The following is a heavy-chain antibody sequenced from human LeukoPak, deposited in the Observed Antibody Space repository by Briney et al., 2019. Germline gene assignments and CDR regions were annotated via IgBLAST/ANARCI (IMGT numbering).Heavy chain of an antibody. CDR1: GFTFTGYG. V-gene: IGHV3-23*01. CDR3: AKEKGNNWKFFDC. D-gene: IGHD1-1*01. J-gene: IGHJ4*02. Sequence: PGGSLRLPCAASGFTFTGYGMSWVRQAPGKGLEWVSTVSVSGGNTYYADSVKGRFTISRDNSKNTVYLQMSSLRAEDTAIYYCAKEKGNNWKFFDCWGQGTLVTVSS. CDR2: VSVSGGNT.